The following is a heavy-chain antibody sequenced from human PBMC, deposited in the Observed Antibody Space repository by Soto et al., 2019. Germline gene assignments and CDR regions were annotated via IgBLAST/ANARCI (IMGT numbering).Heavy chain of an antibody. D-gene: IGHD3-22*01. V-gene: IGHV4-30-2*06. CDR1: GDSISSGGYS. Sequence: QLQLQESGSGLVNPSQALSLTCVVSGDSISSGGYSWNWIRQSPGKGLEWIGHTYHSGGTLYNPSLDSRVTIPVDQCKNQFSLRLPSVTAADTAVYYCSRDSLSGYYSDFWGQGTLVNVSS. CDR3: SRDSLSGYYSDF. J-gene: IGHJ4*02. CDR2: TYHSGGT.